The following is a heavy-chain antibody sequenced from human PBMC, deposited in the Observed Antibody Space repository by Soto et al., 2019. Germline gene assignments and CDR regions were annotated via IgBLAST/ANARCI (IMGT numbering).Heavy chain of an antibody. J-gene: IGHJ4*02. Sequence: VQLVESGGGLVKPGGSLRLSCAASGFTFSNAWMSWVRQAPGKGLEWVGRIKSKTDGGTTDYAAPVKGRFTISRDDSKNTLYLQMNSLKTEDTAVYYCTTRKWMVRGVTANDYWGQGTLVTVSS. CDR3: TTRKWMVRGVTANDY. D-gene: IGHD3-10*01. CDR2: IKSKTDGGTT. CDR1: GFTFSNAW. V-gene: IGHV3-15*01.